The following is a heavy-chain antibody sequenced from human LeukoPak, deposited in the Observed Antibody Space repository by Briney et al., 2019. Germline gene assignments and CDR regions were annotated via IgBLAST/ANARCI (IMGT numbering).Heavy chain of an antibody. CDR1: GVTFSSHW. D-gene: IGHD3-9*01. CDR2: INPDGTST. V-gene: IGHV3-74*01. Sequence: GGSLRLSCAASGVTFSSHWMHWVRHAPGKGLVWVSRINPDGTSTSYADSVKGRFIISRDNTKNTLYLQMNSLRAEDTAVYYCARSMTGVNDYWGQGTLVTVSS. CDR3: ARSMTGVNDY. J-gene: IGHJ4*02.